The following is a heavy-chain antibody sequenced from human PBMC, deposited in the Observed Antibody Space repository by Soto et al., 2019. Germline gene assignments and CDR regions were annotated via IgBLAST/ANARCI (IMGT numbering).Heavy chain of an antibody. J-gene: IGHJ6*02. V-gene: IGHV3-23*01. CDR2: ISGSGGST. CDR3: ATGAYYYYYGMDV. CDR1: GFTFSNYA. Sequence: GGSLRLSCAASGFTFSNYAVTWVRQVPGKGLEWVSTISGSGGSTYYADSVKGRFTISRDNSKNTLYLQMNSLRAEDTAVYYCATGAYYYYYGMDVWGQGTTVTVSS.